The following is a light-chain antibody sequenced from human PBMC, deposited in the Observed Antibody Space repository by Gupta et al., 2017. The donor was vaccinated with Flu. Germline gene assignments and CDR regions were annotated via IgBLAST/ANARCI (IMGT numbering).Light chain of an antibody. Sequence: SPGQTASITCSGDNLGDKYACWYQQKPGQSPVLVIYKDTKRPSGIPERFSGSNSGNTPTLTISGTQAMDEADYYCQAWDSTTGVFGTGTKVTVL. J-gene: IGLJ1*01. V-gene: IGLV3-1*01. CDR2: KDT. CDR1: NLGDKY. CDR3: QAWDSTTGV.